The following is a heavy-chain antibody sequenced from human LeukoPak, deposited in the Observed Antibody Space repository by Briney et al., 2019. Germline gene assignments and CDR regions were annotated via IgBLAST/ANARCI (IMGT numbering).Heavy chain of an antibody. V-gene: IGHV5-51*01. CDR1: KYRFTTYW. CDR3: ARLMGYDGSGSYYNSPFDY. J-gene: IGHJ4*02. D-gene: IGHD3-10*01. CDR2: IYPADSDT. Sequence: GESLKISFKGSKYRFTTYWIGWVRQMPGKGLEWMGIIYPADSDTIYSPSFQGQVTISADKSINTAYLQWSSLKASDTAMYYCARLMGYDGSGSYYNSPFDYWGQGTLVTVSS.